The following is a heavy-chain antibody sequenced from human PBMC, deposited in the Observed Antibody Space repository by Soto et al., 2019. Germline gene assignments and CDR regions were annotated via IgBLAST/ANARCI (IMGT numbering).Heavy chain of an antibody. J-gene: IGHJ5*02. CDR2: ISYDGSNK. D-gene: IGHD1-26*01. V-gene: IGHV3-30*18. CDR1: GFTFSSYG. Sequence: GGSLRLSCAASGFTFSSYGMHWVRQAPGKGLEWVAVISYDGSNKYYADSVKGRFTISRDNSKNTLYLQMNSLRAEDTAVYYCAKGVGATVDWFDPWGQGTLVTVSS. CDR3: AKGVGATVDWFDP.